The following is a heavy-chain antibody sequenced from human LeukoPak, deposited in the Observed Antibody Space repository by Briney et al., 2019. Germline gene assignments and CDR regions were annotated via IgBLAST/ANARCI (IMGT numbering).Heavy chain of an antibody. Sequence: GGSLRLSCAASGFSFRSNAMSWVRQAPGKGLEWVSAISGSGGNTYYADPVKGRFTISRDNSRNTLYLQMNSLRAEDTAVYYCARGDILTGSADYWGQGTLVTVSS. J-gene: IGHJ4*02. CDR2: ISGSGGNT. CDR3: ARGDILTGSADY. V-gene: IGHV3-23*01. D-gene: IGHD3-9*01. CDR1: GFSFRSNA.